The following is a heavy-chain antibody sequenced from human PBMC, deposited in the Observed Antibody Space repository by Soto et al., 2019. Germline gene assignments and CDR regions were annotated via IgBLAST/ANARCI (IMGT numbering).Heavy chain of an antibody. CDR2: IKRKSDGGTT. J-gene: IGHJ4*02. CDR3: PTSGSGWDYFDY. V-gene: IGHV3-15*01. Sequence: PGGSLRLSCAPSGFTFKNAWMSWVRQAPGKGLEWVGRIKRKSDGGTTDYATPVKGRFTISRDDSKNTLYLQMNSLKTEDTAVYYCPTSGSGWDYFDYWGQGTLVTVSS. CDR1: GFTFKNAW. D-gene: IGHD6-19*01.